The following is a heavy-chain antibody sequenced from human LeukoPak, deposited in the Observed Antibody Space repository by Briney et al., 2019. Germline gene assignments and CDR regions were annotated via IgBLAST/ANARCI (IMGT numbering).Heavy chain of an antibody. D-gene: IGHD1-1*01. CDR1: GGSFSGYY. J-gene: IGHJ4*02. V-gene: IGHV4-34*01. Sequence: SETLSLTCAVYGGSFSGYYWSWIRQPPGKVLEWIGEINHSGSTNYNPSLKSRVTISVDTSKNQFSLKLSSVTAADTAVYYCARTTTTGTYYFDYWGQGTLVTVSS. CDR3: ARTTTTGTYYFDY. CDR2: INHSGST.